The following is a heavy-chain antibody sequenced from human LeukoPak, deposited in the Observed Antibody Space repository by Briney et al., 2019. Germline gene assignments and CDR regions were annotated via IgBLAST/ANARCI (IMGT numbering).Heavy chain of an antibody. J-gene: IGHJ6*02. CDR2: ISYEGSIK. D-gene: IGHD2-2*01. Sequence: PGVSLRLSCVASGFTFTNHGMHWVRQAPGKGLEWVAVISYEGSIKYHGDSVKGRFTISRDNPKNTLYLQMNSLRPEDTAVYYCAKSGSQYHKLSHYYYYGMDVWGQGTTVTVCS. CDR1: GFTFTNHG. V-gene: IGHV3-30*18. CDR3: AKSGSQYHKLSHYYYYGMDV.